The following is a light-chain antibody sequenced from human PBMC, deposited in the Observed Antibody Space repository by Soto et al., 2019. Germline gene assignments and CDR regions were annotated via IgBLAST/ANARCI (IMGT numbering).Light chain of an antibody. CDR3: QQYNSHSGT. CDR2: DAS. Sequence: DLQMTQSPSTLSASVGDRVTITCRASKSISNWLAWYQQKPGKAPKFPISDASSVQSGVPARFSGNGSETEFTLTISSLQPDDFATYYCQQYNSHSGTFGQGTKVEIK. J-gene: IGKJ1*01. CDR1: KSISNW. V-gene: IGKV1-5*01.